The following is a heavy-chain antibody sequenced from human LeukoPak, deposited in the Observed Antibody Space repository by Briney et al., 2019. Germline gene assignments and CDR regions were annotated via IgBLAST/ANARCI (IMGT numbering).Heavy chain of an antibody. CDR3: AKGVSGVGVPVHLDY. D-gene: IGHD1-26*01. CDR1: GFTFRSYA. V-gene: IGHV3-23*01. J-gene: IGHJ4*02. Sequence: GGSLRLSCAASGFTFRSYAMTWVRQAPGKGLEWVSAISGSGGSTWYADSVRGRFTISRDNSKNTMYLQMNSLRADDTAVYYCAKGVSGVGVPVHLDYWGQGTLVTVSS. CDR2: ISGSGGST.